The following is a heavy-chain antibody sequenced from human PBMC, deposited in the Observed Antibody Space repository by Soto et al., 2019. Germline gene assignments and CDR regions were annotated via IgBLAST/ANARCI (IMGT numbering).Heavy chain of an antibody. D-gene: IGHD6-19*01. J-gene: IGHJ4*02. Sequence: EVQLVESGGGLVQPGGSLRLSCAASGFTFSSYWMSWVRQAPGKGLEWVANIKQDGSEKYYVDSVKGRFTISRDNAKNSLYLQMNSLRAEDTAVYYCARRSSGWVNNYFDYWGRGTLVTVSS. V-gene: IGHV3-7*05. CDR1: GFTFSSYW. CDR2: IKQDGSEK. CDR3: ARRSSGWVNNYFDY.